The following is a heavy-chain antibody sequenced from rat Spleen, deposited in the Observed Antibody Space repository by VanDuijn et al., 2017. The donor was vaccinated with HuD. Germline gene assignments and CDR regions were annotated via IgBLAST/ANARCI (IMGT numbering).Heavy chain of an antibody. D-gene: IGHD3-1*01. J-gene: IGHJ2*01. CDR3: ARSRSLRGYYFDY. V-gene: IGHV5-29*01. CDR1: GFTFSNFG. CDR2: ISYDGSTT. Sequence: EVQLVESGGGLVQPGRSLKLSCAASGFTFSNFGMVWVRQAPTKGLEWVANISYDGSTTYCRDSVKGRFTISRVNAKSTLDLQMYSLRSEDTATYYCARSRSLRGYYFDYWGQGVMVTVSS.